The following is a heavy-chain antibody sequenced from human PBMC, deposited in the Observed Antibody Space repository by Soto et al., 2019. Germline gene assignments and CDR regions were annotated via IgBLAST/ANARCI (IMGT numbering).Heavy chain of an antibody. CDR2: ISGYNGYP. D-gene: IGHD6-13*01. CDR1: GYIFTNYG. J-gene: IGHJ4*02. V-gene: IGHV1-18*01. CDR3: ARASAGALYDF. Sequence: QVQLVQSGGEVRKPGASVNVSCKTSGYIFTNYGVAWVRQAPAQGLELVAWISGYNGYPKYTQKFQGRVTVTTDTSTMTGYMELRNLRSDDTAVYYCARASAGALYDFWGQGTLVTVSS.